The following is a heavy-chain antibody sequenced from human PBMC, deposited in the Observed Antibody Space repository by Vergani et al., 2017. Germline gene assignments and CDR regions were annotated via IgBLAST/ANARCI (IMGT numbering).Heavy chain of an antibody. J-gene: IGHJ4*02. CDR3: GGSGSYREINY. Sequence: EVQLVETGGGLIQPGGSLRLSCAASGFSVSSNYMSWVRQAPGKGLEWVSVIYSGGSKYYADSLKGRFTISRDNSKNTLYLQMNSLRAEDTAVYYCGGSGSYREINYWGQGTLVTVSS. CDR1: GFSVSSNY. CDR2: IYSGGSK. D-gene: IGHD3-10*01. V-gene: IGHV3-53*02.